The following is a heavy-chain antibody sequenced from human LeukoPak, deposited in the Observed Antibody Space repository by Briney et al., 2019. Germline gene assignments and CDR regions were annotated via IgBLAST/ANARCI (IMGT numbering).Heavy chain of an antibody. D-gene: IGHD2-15*01. CDR1: GFTFNSYG. CDR3: ARGSSSLRAVVVDIDF. CDR2: ISYDGSKK. Sequence: GGSLRLSCAASGFTFNSYGMHWVRQAPGKGLEWVAVISYDGSKKYYADSVRGRFSISRDNSKSTLNLQMNSLRTEDTAVYYCARGSSSLRAVVVDIDFWGQGTMVTVSS. V-gene: IGHV3-30-3*01. J-gene: IGHJ3*01.